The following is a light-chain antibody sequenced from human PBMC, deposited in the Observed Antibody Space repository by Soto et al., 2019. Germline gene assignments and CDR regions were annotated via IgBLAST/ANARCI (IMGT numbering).Light chain of an antibody. V-gene: IGLV2-14*01. CDR3: GSFIHVWV. CDR1: SSDVGGYNY. CDR2: EVN. Sequence: QSVLTQPASVSGSPGQSITISCTGTSSDVGGYNYVSWFQQHPGKAPKLKIYEVNKRPSGISNRFSGSKSGTTASLTISGLQTEDEAYYYCGSFIHVWVFGGGTQLTVL. J-gene: IGLJ3*02.